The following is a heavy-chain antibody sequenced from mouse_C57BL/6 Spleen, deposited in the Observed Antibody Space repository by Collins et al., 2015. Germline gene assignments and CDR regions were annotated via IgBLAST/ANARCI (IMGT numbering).Heavy chain of an antibody. Sequence: QVQLKESGPGLVAPSQSLSITCTISGFSLTSYGVHWVRQPPGKGLEWLVVIWSDGSTTYNSALKSRLSISKDNSKSQVFLKMNSLQTDDTAMYYCARNGYKRNAMDYWGQGTSVTVSS. J-gene: IGHJ4*01. V-gene: IGHV2-6-1*01. CDR2: IWSDGST. CDR3: ARNGYKRNAMDY. CDR1: GFSLTSYG.